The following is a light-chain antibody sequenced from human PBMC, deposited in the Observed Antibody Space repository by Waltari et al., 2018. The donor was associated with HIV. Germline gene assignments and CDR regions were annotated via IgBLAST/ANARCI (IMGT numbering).Light chain of an antibody. V-gene: IGLV3-9*01. CDR2: REA. CDR1: NIGTKN. J-gene: IGLJ1*01. Sequence: SYEVTQPLSVSVALGQTATITCGGTNIGTKNVHWYRQQPGQAPVLVIYREANRPSGVPERFSGSNSGNTATLTIRRAQAGDEADYYCHVWDSNTEIFGTGTKVTVL. CDR3: HVWDSNTEI.